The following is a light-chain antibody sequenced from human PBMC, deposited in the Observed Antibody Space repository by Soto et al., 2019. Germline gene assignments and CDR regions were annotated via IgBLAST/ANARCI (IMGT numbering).Light chain of an antibody. CDR1: NSDVGGYNY. J-gene: IGLJ1*01. Sequence: QSALTQPRSVSGSPGQSVTISCTGTNSDVGGYNYVSWYQHHPGKAPKLMIYEVNNRPSGVSNRFSGSKSGNTASLTISGLQAEDEADYYCSSYTTRKTPVFGTGTKLTVL. CDR3: SSYTTRKTPV. V-gene: IGLV2-14*01. CDR2: EVN.